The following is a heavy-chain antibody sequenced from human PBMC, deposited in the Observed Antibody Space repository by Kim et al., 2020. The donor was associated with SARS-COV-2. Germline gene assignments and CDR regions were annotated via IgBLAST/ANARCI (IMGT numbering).Heavy chain of an antibody. D-gene: IGHD3-3*01. J-gene: IGHJ4*02. CDR2: ISWNSGSI. Sequence: GGSLRLSCAASGFTFGDYAMHWVRQAPGKGLEWVSGISWNSGSIGYADSVKGRFTISRDNAKNSLSLQMNSLRAEDTALYYCAKDPNYDFWSGYSPGIDYWSEGHLLPV. CDR3: AKDPNYDFWSGYSPGIDY. V-gene: IGHV3-9*01. CDR1: GFTFGDYA.